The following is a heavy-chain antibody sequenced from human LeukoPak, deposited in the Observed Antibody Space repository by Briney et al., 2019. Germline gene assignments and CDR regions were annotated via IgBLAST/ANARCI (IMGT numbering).Heavy chain of an antibody. CDR2: IYYSGST. Sequence: PSETLSLTCTVSGGSISSYYWGWIRQPPGKGLEWIGYIYYSGSTNYNPSLKSRVTTSVDTSKNQFSLKLSSVTAADTAVYYCARGPDYDILTGFDYWGQGTLVTVSS. V-gene: IGHV4-59*01. CDR3: ARGPDYDILTGFDY. J-gene: IGHJ4*02. D-gene: IGHD3-9*01. CDR1: GGSISSYY.